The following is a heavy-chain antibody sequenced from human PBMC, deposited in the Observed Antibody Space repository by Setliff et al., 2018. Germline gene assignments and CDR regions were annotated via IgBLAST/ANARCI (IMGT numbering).Heavy chain of an antibody. Sequence: GSLRLSCVASGFTFSNYWMHWVRQVPGKGLMWVSRVYHDGTATDYADSVKGRFTISRDKAHHSLFLQMNSLRAEDTAVYYCARLALTGYDSSGYYYALDYYYYMDVWGKGTTVTVSS. D-gene: IGHD3-22*01. CDR3: ARLALTGYDSSGYYYALDYYYYMDV. J-gene: IGHJ6*03. CDR1: GFTFSNYW. CDR2: VYHDGTAT. V-gene: IGHV3-74*01.